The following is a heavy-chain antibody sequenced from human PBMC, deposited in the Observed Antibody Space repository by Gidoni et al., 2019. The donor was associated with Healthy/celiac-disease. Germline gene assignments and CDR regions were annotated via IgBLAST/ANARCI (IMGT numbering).Heavy chain of an antibody. CDR1: GLTARSNY. D-gene: IGHD6-19*01. J-gene: IGHJ5*02. Sequence: EVQLVESGGGLVQPGGSLRLSCAACGLTARSNYMSWVRQAPGKGLELVSVIYSGGSTYYADSVKGRFTISRDNSKNTLYLQMNSLRAEDTAVYYCARVIRWGIAVGGNWFDPWGQGTLVTVSS. CDR3: ARVIRWGIAVGGNWFDP. V-gene: IGHV3-66*02. CDR2: IYSGGST.